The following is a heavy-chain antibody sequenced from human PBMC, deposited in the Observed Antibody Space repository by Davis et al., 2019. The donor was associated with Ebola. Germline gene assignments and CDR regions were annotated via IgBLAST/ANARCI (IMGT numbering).Heavy chain of an antibody. CDR2: VSHGGVS. CDR3: ARDRGGVDTAMVWDWYFDL. J-gene: IGHJ2*01. V-gene: IGHV4-34*01. CDR1: GGSFSDYF. D-gene: IGHD5-18*01. Sequence: MPSETLSLTCAVYGGSFSDYFWSWIRQSPGKGLEWIGKVSHGGVSDYNPSLRSRVTISVDTSKNQFSLKLSSVTAADTAVYYCARDRGGVDTAMVWDWYFDLWGRGTLVTVSS.